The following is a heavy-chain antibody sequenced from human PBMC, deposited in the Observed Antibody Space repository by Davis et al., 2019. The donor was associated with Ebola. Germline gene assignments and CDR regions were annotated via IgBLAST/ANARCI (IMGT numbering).Heavy chain of an antibody. D-gene: IGHD6-6*01. Sequence: GGSLRLSCAASGFTFSSYSMNWVRQAPGKGLEWVSSISSSSSYIYYADSVKGRFTISRDNAKNSLYLQMNSLRAEDTAVYYCARAGISRSSSHYYYGMDVWGKGTTVTVSS. CDR1: GFTFSSYS. V-gene: IGHV3-21*01. CDR2: ISSSSSYI. J-gene: IGHJ6*04. CDR3: ARAGISRSSSHYYYGMDV.